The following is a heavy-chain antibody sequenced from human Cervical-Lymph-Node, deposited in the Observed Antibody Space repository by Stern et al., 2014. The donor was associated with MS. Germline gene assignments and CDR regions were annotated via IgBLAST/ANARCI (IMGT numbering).Heavy chain of an antibody. CDR3: ARDRNGEGIMAF. CDR1: GGTFSNSG. Sequence: VQLVESGAEVKKPGSSVKVSCKASGGTFSNSGITWARQAPGQGLEWMGGFIPIFASANAAQKFQGRLTITADDSTNTVYMELSRLRSEDTAVYYCARDRNGEGIMAFWGQGTLVTVSS. J-gene: IGHJ4*02. CDR2: FIPIFASA. D-gene: IGHD3-16*01. V-gene: IGHV1-69*01.